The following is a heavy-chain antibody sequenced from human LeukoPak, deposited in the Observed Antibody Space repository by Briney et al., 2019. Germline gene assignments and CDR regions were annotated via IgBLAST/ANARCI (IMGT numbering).Heavy chain of an antibody. V-gene: IGHV3-23*01. J-gene: IGHJ3*02. CDR1: GFTFSSYA. D-gene: IGHD6-13*01. Sequence: TGGSLRLSCAASGFTFSSYAMSWVRQAPGKGLEWVSAISGSGGSTYYADSVKGRFTISRDNSKNTLYLQMNSLRAEDTAVYYCSKGSSWYRVYGKNAFDIWGQETMVTVSS. CDR2: ISGSGGST. CDR3: SKGSSWYRVYGKNAFDI.